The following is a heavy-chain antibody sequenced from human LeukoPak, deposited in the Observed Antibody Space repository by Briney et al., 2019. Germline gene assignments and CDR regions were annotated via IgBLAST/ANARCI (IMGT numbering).Heavy chain of an antibody. CDR2: ISPSGGTI. D-gene: IGHD5-24*01. CDR3: AKADAKEMATSPPDV. J-gene: IGHJ6*02. Sequence: GGSLRLSCAASGFTFSTYEVNWVRQAPGKGLEWLSYISPSGGTIFYADSVKGRFIISRDNSKNTLYLQMYSLRAEDTAVYYCAKADAKEMATSPPDVWGQGTTVTVSS. V-gene: IGHV3-48*03. CDR1: GFTFSTYE.